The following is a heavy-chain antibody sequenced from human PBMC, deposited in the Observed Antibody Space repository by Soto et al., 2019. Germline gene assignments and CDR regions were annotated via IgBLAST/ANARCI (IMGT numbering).Heavy chain of an antibody. V-gene: IGHV3-11*06. CDR3: ARSSGRRQVGRYDYGLDV. J-gene: IGHJ6*02. CDR1: GFALSDNY. Sequence: QVHLVESGGGLVEPGGSLRLSCTGSGFALSDNYMTWIRQAPGKGLEWVSYSSSSGAYINYADSVKGRFTISRDNAYNSLYPQMDSLRAEDTAVYGCARSSGRRQVGRYDYGLDVWGQGTTVTVSS. CDR2: SSSSGAYI. D-gene: IGHD2-15*01.